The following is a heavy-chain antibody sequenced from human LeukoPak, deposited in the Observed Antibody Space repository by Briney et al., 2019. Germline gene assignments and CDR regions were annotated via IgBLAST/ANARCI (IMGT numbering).Heavy chain of an antibody. V-gene: IGHV3-30*02. D-gene: IGHD3-9*01. Sequence: GGSLRLSYAASGFTFSSYSMNSVRQAPGNGLEWVAFIRYDGSNKYYADYVEGRFSSSRDNCKNTLYLQMGSMRALDMAVYSGARDERGHYGNWTGLDFDYWGQGTLVTVSS. CDR1: GFTFSSYS. CDR3: ARDERGHYGNWTGLDFDY. J-gene: IGHJ4*02. CDR2: IRYDGSNK.